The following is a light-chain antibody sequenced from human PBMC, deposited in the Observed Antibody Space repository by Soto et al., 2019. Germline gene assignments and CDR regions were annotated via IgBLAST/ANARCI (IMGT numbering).Light chain of an antibody. Sequence: DIQMTQSPSSVSASVGDRVTITCRASQGIRSYLAWYQQKPGKAPKLLIYAASTLQSGVPSRFSGSGSGTDGTITISSLKQEDGATYYCQQLNSYMITFGQGTRLEIK. CDR3: QQLNSYMIT. CDR1: QGIRSY. CDR2: AAS. J-gene: IGKJ5*01. V-gene: IGKV1-9*01.